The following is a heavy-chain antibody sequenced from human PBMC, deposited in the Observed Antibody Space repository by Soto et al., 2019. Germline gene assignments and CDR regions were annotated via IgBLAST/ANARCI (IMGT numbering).Heavy chain of an antibody. D-gene: IGHD6-13*01. Sequence: VGSLRLSCAASGFTFSSYAMHWVRQAPGKGLEWVAVISYDGSNKYYADSVKGRFTISRDNSKNTLYLQMNSLRAEDTAVYYCARDTTDSSSWLYDYWGQGTLVTVSS. V-gene: IGHV3-30-3*01. CDR1: GFTFSSYA. CDR2: ISYDGSNK. CDR3: ARDTTDSSSWLYDY. J-gene: IGHJ4*02.